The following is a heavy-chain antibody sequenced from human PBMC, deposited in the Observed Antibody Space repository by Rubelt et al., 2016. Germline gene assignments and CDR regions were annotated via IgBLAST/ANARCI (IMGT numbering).Heavy chain of an antibody. Sequence: QVQLQQWGAGLLKPSETLSLTCAVYGGSFSGYYWSWIRQPPGKGLEWIGEINHSGSTNYNPSLKSRVTISVGTSKNQFSLKLSSVTAAGTAVYYCARGRMGFHYYYYGMDVWGQGTTVTVSS. V-gene: IGHV4-34*01. CDR1: GGSFSGYY. J-gene: IGHJ6*02. D-gene: IGHD1-26*01. CDR2: INHSGST. CDR3: ARGRMGFHYYYYGMDV.